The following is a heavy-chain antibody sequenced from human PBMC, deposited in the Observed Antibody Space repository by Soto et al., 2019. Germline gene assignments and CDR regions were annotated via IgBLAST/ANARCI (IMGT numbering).Heavy chain of an antibody. CDR2: INPGHGKT. V-gene: IGHV1-3*01. Sequence: SVKVSCKASGYPLTDYAMHWVRQSPGQRKKQKGWINPGHGKTKYSQKFQSRVTITRDTSASTAYMELSSLRSVYTAVYYCARDFRWSVSAIPDAFDILGQRTMVIVSS. CDR1: GYPLTDYA. CDR3: ARDFRWSVSAIPDAFDI. D-gene: IGHD2-21*01. J-gene: IGHJ3*02.